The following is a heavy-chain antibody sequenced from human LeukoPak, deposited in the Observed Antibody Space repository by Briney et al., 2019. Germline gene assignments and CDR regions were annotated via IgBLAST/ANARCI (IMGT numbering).Heavy chain of an antibody. CDR3: ARVISVVPAALGGYYYYYMDV. V-gene: IGHV4-59*01. CDR2: IYYSGST. CDR1: GGSISSYY. D-gene: IGHD2-2*01. J-gene: IGHJ6*03. Sequence: SETLSLTCTVSGGSISSYYWSWIRQPPGKGLEWMGYIYYSGSTNYNPSLKSRVTISVDTSKNQFSLKLSSVTAADTAVYYCARVISVVPAALGGYYYYYMDVWGKGTTVTVSS.